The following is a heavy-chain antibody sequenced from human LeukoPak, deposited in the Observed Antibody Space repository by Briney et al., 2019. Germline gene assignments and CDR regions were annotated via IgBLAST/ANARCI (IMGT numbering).Heavy chain of an antibody. CDR3: ATGYYGSGSYYLYYFDY. D-gene: IGHD3-10*01. CDR2: ISYDGSNK. CDR1: GFTFSSYA. J-gene: IGHJ4*02. V-gene: IGHV3-30-3*01. Sequence: GGSLRLSCAASGFTFSSYAMHWVRQAPGKGLEWVAVISYDGSNKYYADSVKGRFTISRDNSKNTLYLQMNSLRAEDTAVYYYATGYYGSGSYYLYYFDYWGQGTLVTVSS.